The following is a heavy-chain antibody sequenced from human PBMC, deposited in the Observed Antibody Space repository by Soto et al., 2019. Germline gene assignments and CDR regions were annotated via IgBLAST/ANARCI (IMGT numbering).Heavy chain of an antibody. CDR2: IYYSGST. Sequence: PSETLSLTCTVSGGSISSYYWSWIRQPPGKGLEWIGYIYYSGSTNYNPSLKSRVTISVDTSKNQFSLKLSSVTAADTAVYYCAVLGPITSVGGVLGWFDLGGQGTLVTVTP. V-gene: IGHV4-59*01. J-gene: IGHJ5*02. CDR1: GGSISSYY. CDR3: AVLGPITSVGGVLGWFDL. D-gene: IGHD3-16*01.